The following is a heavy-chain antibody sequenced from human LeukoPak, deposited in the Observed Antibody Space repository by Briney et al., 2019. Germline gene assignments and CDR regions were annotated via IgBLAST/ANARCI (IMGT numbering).Heavy chain of an antibody. CDR2: IDWDGDK. CDR3: ARTLVDTAMVTTFDY. D-gene: IGHD5-18*01. V-gene: IGHV2-70*11. J-gene: IGHJ4*02. CDR1: GFSLSTSGMC. Sequence: QTLTLTCTFSGFSLSTSGMCVSWIRQPPGKALEWLARIDWDGDKYYSTSLKTRLTISKDTSKNQVVLTMTNMDPVDTATYYCARTLVDTAMVTTFDYWGQGTLVTVSS.